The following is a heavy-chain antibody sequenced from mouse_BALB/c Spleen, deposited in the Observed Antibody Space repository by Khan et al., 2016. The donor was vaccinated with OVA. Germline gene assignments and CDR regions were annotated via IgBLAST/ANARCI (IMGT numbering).Heavy chain of an antibody. CDR2: ISDGGSYT. J-gene: IGHJ3*01. Sequence: EVELVESGGGVVKPGGSLKLSCAASGFTFSDYYMYWVRQTPEKRLEWVATISDGGSYTYYPDSVKGRFTISRDDAKNNLYLQMSSLKSEDTAIYYCERGYYGEPFSYWGQGTLVTVSA. CDR1: GFTFSDYY. D-gene: IGHD2-13*01. CDR3: ERGYYGEPFSY. V-gene: IGHV5-4*02.